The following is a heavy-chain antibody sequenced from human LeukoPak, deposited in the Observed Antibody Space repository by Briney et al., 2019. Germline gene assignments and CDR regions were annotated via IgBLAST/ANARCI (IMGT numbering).Heavy chain of an antibody. V-gene: IGHV5-51*01. CDR3: ARLAYCSNDVCYSNYYYSMDV. D-gene: IGHD2-8*01. Sequence: GESLKISCKGSGYTFSCYWIGWVRQMPGKGLEWMGIIYPDDSDTRYSPSFQGQVTISADKSISTAYLQWSSLKASDTAMYYCARLAYCSNDVCYSNYYYSMDVWGKGTTVTVSS. CDR1: GYTFSCYW. J-gene: IGHJ6*03. CDR2: IYPDDSDT.